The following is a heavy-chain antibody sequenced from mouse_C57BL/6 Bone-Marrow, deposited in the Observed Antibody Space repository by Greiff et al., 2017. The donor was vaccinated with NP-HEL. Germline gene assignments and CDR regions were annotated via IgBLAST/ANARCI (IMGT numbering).Heavy chain of an antibody. V-gene: IGHV1-69*01. CDR1: GYTFTSYW. CDR3: AREDYYGTFDY. D-gene: IGHD1-1*01. CDR2: IDPSDSYT. Sequence: VQLQQSGAELVMPGASVKLSCKASGYTFTSYWMHWVKQRPGQGLEWIGEIDPSDSYTNYNQKFKGKSTLTVDKSSSTAYMQLSSLTSEDSAVYYCAREDYYGTFDYWGQGTTLTVSS. J-gene: IGHJ2*01.